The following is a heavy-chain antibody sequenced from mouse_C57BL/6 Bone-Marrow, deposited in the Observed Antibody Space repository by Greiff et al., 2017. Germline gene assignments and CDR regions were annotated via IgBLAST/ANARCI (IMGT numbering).Heavy chain of an antibody. CDR1: GFTFSSYA. V-gene: IGHV5-4*01. Sequence: EVQGVESGGGLVKPGGSLKLSCAASGFTFSSYAMSWVRQTPEKRLEWVATISDRGSYTYYPDNVKGRFTISRDNAKNNLYLQMSHLKSEDTAMYYCARYAGYFYAMDYWGQGTSVTVSS. CDR3: ARYAGYFYAMDY. D-gene: IGHD2-3*01. J-gene: IGHJ4*01. CDR2: ISDRGSYT.